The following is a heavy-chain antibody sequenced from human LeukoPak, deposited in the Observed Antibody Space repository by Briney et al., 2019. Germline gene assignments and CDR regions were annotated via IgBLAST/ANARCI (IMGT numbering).Heavy chain of an antibody. V-gene: IGHV3-48*03. D-gene: IGHD1-26*01. CDR1: GFTFSSYE. CDR3: ARVKIVGAPDY. Sequence: QSGGSLRLSCAASGFTFSSYEMNWVRQAPGKGLEWVSYISSSGSTIYYADSVKGRFTISRDNAKNSLYLQMNSLRAEDTAVYYCARVKIVGAPDYWGQGTLVTVSS. J-gene: IGHJ4*02. CDR2: ISSSGSTI.